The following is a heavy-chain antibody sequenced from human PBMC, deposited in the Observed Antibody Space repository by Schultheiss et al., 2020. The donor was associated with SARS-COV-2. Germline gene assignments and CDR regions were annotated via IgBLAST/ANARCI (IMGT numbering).Heavy chain of an antibody. CDR2: IYHSGST. V-gene: IGHV4-30-2*05. CDR1: GGSISSGGYS. Sequence: SETLSLTCAVSGGSISSGGYSWSWIRQPPGKGLEWIGYIYHSGSTYYNPSLKSRVTISVDTSKNQFSLKLSSVTAADTAVYYCARTPLYGDYDDYWGQGTLVTVSS. J-gene: IGHJ4*02. CDR3: ARTPLYGDYDDY. D-gene: IGHD4-17*01.